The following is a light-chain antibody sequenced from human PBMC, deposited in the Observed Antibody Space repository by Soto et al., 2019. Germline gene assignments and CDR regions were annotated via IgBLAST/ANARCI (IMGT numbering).Light chain of an antibody. CDR3: QQYRTSPIT. J-gene: IGKJ5*01. V-gene: IGKV3-20*01. CDR2: GAS. Sequence: ETVMTQSPGTLSLSPGERATLSCRASQSITNNYFAWYQQKPGQAPRLLIYGASSRVTVIPDRFSGSGSGTDFPLTISRLEPEYFALYYCQQYRTSPITFGQGTRVEIK. CDR1: QSITNNY.